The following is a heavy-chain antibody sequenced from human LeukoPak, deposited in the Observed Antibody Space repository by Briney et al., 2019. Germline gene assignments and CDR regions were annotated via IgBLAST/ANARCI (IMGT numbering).Heavy chain of an antibody. CDR2: ISGSGGRT. V-gene: IGHV3-23*01. CDR1: ALTFSSYA. Sequence: AGSLRLSCAASALTFSSYAMSCVRHAPGKGLEWVSAISGSGGRTYYADSVKGRFAISRDNSKITLYLQMNSLRAEDTAVYYCARWLLLSLYFDYWGQGTLVTVSS. D-gene: IGHD3-22*01. J-gene: IGHJ4*02. CDR3: ARWLLLSLYFDY.